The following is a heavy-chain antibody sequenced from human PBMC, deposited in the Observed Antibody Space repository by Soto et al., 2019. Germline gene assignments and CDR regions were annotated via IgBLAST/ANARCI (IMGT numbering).Heavy chain of an antibody. V-gene: IGHV1-2*04. J-gene: IGHJ6*02. CDR2: INPNSGGT. CDR1: GYTFTGYY. D-gene: IGHD3-10*01. Sequence: ASVKVSCKACGYTFTGYYMHWVRQAPGQGLEWMGWINPNSGGTNYAQKFQGWVTMTRDTSISTAYMELSRLRSDDTAVYYCARGDRGVPHGMDVRGQGTTVTVSS. CDR3: ARGDRGVPHGMDV.